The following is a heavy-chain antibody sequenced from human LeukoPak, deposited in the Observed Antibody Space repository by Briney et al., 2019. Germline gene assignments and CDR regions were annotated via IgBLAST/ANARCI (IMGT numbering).Heavy chain of an antibody. CDR3: ARDSVPEYGYGHFDY. V-gene: IGHV3-7*01. Sequence: PGGSLRLSCAASGFSFSSYWMSWVRQVPGKGLEWVANINQDGREKYYVDSVKGRFTISRDNAKNSVYLRMNSLRAEDTAVYYCARDSVPEYGYGHFDYWGQGTLVTVSS. J-gene: IGHJ4*02. CDR1: GFSFSSYW. CDR2: INQDGREK. D-gene: IGHD5-18*01.